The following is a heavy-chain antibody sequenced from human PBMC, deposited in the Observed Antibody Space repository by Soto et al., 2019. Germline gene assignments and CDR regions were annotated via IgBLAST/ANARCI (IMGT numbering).Heavy chain of an antibody. D-gene: IGHD6-13*01. CDR3: AKGGTLAAAGTDYYYGMDV. J-gene: IGHJ6*02. CDR1: GFTFSSYG. V-gene: IGHV3-30*18. CDR2: ISYDRSNK. Sequence: GGSLRLSCAASGFTFSSYGMHWVRQAPGKGLEWVAVISYDRSNKYYADSVKGRFTISRDNSKNTLYLQMNSLRAEDTAVYYCAKGGTLAAAGTDYYYGMDVWGQGTTVTVSS.